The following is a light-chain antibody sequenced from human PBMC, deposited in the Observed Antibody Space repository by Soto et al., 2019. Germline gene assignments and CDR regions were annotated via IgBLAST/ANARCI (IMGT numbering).Light chain of an antibody. V-gene: IGKV3-15*01. CDR1: QSVSSK. J-gene: IGKJ4*01. CDR2: GAS. CDR3: QQYTNWPLT. Sequence: EIVMTQSPATLSVSPGERATLSCRASQSVSSKLAWYQQKPGQAPRLLTYGASTRATGIPARFSGSGSGTEFTLTISSLQSEDFAVYNCQQYTNWPLTFGGGTKVEIK.